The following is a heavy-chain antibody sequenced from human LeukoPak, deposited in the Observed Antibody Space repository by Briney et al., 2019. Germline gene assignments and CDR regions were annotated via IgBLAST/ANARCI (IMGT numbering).Heavy chain of an antibody. Sequence: PGGSLRLSCAASGFTFSSYSMNWIRQAPEKGLEWVASINHNGNVNYYVDSVKGRFTISRDNAKNSLYLQMSNLRAEDTAVYFCARGGGLDVWGQGATVTVSS. CDR3: ARGGGLDV. D-gene: IGHD3-16*01. V-gene: IGHV3-7*03. J-gene: IGHJ6*02. CDR2: INHNGNVN. CDR1: GFTFSSYS.